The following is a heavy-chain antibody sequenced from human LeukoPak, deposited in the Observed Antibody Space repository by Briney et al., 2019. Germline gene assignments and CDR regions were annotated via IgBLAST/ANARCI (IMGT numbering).Heavy chain of an antibody. CDR1: GGSISSYY. J-gene: IGHJ4*02. V-gene: IGHV4-4*07. CDR2: IYTSGST. CDR3: ARDTSTVTRGY. Sequence: SETLSLTCTVSGGSISSYYWSWIRQPAGKGLEWIGRIYTSGSTNYNPSLKSRVTISVDKSKNQFSLKLSSVTAADTAVYYCARDTSTVTRGYWGQGTLVTVSS. D-gene: IGHD4-17*01.